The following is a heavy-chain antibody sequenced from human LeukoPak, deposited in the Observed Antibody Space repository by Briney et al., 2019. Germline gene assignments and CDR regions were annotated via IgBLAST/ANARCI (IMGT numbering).Heavy chain of an antibody. J-gene: IGHJ4*02. Sequence: KAGGSLRLSCAASGFTFSSYSMNWVRQAPGKGLEWVSSISSSSSYIYYADSVKGRFTISRDNAKNSLYLQMNSLRAEDTAVCYCARGVRGSYPAIFGYWGQGTLVTVSS. CDR2: ISSSSSYI. V-gene: IGHV3-21*01. D-gene: IGHD1-26*01. CDR1: GFTFSSYS. CDR3: ARGVRGSYPAIFGY.